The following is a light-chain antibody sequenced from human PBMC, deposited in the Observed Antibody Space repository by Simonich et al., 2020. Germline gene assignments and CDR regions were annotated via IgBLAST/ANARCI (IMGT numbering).Light chain of an antibody. CDR3: QQYYSTPLT. CDR1: QSVLYSSNNKNY. Sequence: DIVMTQSPDSLAVSLGERATINCKSSQSVLYSSNNKNYLAWYQQKPGQPPKLLIYWASTRESVVPDRFSGSGSGTDFTLTSSSLQAEDVAVYYCQQYYSTPLTFGGGTKVEFK. CDR2: WAS. J-gene: IGKJ4*01. V-gene: IGKV4-1*01.